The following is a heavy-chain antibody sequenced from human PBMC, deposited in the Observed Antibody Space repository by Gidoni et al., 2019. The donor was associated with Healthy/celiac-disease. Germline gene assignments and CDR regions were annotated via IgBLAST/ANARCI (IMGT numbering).Heavy chain of an antibody. Sequence: QVPLQESGPGLVKSSETLSLTCAVSGHSISSGDYCGWIRQPPGKGLDWIGSIYHSGSPYYSPSLKSRVTISVDTSKSQFSLKLRSVTAAGTAVDYCARSTDSGSYHWFDPWGQGTLVTVSS. CDR2: IYHSGSP. V-gene: IGHV4-38-2*01. CDR1: GHSISSGDY. D-gene: IGHD1-26*01. J-gene: IGHJ5*02. CDR3: ARSTDSGSYHWFDP.